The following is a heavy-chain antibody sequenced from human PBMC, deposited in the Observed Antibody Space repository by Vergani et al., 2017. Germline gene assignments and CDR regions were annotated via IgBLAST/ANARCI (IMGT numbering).Heavy chain of an antibody. J-gene: IGHJ4*02. Sequence: QLQLQESGSGLVKPSQTLSLTCAVSGGFIRSCGYSWSWIRQPPGKGLEWIGYIYHSGSTYYNPSLKSRVTISVDRSKNQFSLKLSSVTAADTAVYYCAREREELGIPHWGQGTLVTVSS. CDR3: AREREELGIPH. CDR1: GGFIRSCGYS. D-gene: IGHD7-27*01. CDR2: IYHSGST. V-gene: IGHV4-30-2*01.